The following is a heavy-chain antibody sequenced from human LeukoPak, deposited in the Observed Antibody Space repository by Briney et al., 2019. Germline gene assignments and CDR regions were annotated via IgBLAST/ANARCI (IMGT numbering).Heavy chain of an antibody. CDR3: AKLRDYYDSSGYKYYFDY. D-gene: IGHD3-22*01. V-gene: IGHV3-21*04. CDR2: ISSSSSYI. J-gene: IGHJ4*02. Sequence: GGSLRLSCAASGFTFSSYSMNWVRQAPGKGLEWVSSISSSSSYIYYADSVKGRFTISRDNSKNTLYLQMNSLRAEDTAVYYCAKLRDYYDSSGYKYYFDYWGQGTLVTVSS. CDR1: GFTFSSYS.